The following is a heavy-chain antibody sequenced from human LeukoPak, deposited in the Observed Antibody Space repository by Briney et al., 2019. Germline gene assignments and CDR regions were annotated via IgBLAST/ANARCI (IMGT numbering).Heavy chain of an antibody. Sequence: GGSLRLSCAASGFTFGTYWMNWVRQAPGKGLEWVASIDPDGSEKYDVDSVKGRFTISRDNAKNSLYLQMNGLRAEDTAVYYCARSGSYWNSRAYFDYWGRGSLVTVS. CDR3: ARSGSYWNSRAYFDY. D-gene: IGHD3-10*01. CDR1: GFTFGTYW. J-gene: IGHJ4*02. V-gene: IGHV3-7*01. CDR2: IDPDGSEK.